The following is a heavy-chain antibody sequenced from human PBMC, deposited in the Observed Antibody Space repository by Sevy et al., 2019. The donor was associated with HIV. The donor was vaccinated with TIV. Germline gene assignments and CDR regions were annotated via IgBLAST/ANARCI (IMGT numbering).Heavy chain of an antibody. Sequence: ASVKVSCKTSGYTFTNNGISWLRQAPGQGLEWMGWISTYNGITNYEQKFQDRVTMTTDTSTTTVYLELRSLTFDDTAVYYCAGDRAPVAAQGDFDFWGQGTLVTVSS. V-gene: IGHV1-18*01. D-gene: IGHD6-19*01. CDR2: ISTYNGIT. J-gene: IGHJ4*02. CDR1: GYTFTNNG. CDR3: AGDRAPVAAQGDFDF.